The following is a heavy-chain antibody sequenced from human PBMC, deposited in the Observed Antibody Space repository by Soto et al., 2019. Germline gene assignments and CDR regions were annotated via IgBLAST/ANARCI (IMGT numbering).Heavy chain of an antibody. CDR1: GFIFDDFA. CDR2: ISLNSDSI. J-gene: IGHJ4*02. D-gene: IGHD3-3*01. V-gene: IGHV3-9*01. CDR3: TKVGGLYDFWSGPLHFDL. Sequence: EAQLVESGGGLVQPGRSLRLSCAGSGFIFDDFAIHWVRQAPGKGLEWVSGISLNSDSIGYADSVKGRFTISRDNAKNALYLQMNSLRVEDTALYYCTKVGGLYDFWSGPLHFDLWGQGTLVTVSS.